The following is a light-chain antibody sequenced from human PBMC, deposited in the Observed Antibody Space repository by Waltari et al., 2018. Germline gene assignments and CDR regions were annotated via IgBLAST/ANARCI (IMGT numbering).Light chain of an antibody. J-gene: IGKJ2*01. CDR1: QNINTN. V-gene: IGKV1-39*01. Sequence: IQMTQSPSSLAASVGDRVTITCRASQNINTNLNWYQQKPGKAPKVLIYAASTLKSGVPSRFIGSGSGTDFTLTISSLQPEDFAVYYCQQSFTAPMDTFGQGTKLEV. CDR2: AAS. CDR3: QQSFTAPMDT.